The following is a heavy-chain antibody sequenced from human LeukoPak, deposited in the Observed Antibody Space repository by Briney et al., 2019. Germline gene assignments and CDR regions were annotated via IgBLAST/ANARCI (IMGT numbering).Heavy chain of an antibody. D-gene: IGHD3-22*01. V-gene: IGHV3-7*01. Sequence: PGGSLRLSCAASGFTFSSYWMSWVRQAPGKGLEWVANIKQDGSEKYYVDSVKGRFTISRENAKNSLYLQMNSLRAEDTAVYYCARAPGYYYDSSGIPGGFDPWGQGTLVTVSS. CDR3: ARAPGYYYDSSGIPGGFDP. CDR1: GFTFSSYW. CDR2: IKQDGSEK. J-gene: IGHJ5*02.